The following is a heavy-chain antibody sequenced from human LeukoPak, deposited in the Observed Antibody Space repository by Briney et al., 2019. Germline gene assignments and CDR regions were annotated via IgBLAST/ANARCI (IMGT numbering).Heavy chain of an antibody. Sequence: QSGGSLRLSCAASGFTFSSYTGFWVRQAPGKGLEYVSAISNNGDNTYYADSVKGRFTISRDNSKNTLYLQMGSLRAEDMAVYYCARVNARDGFNFWGQGTLVTVSS. CDR3: ARVNARDGFNF. J-gene: IGHJ4*02. D-gene: IGHD5-24*01. CDR2: ISNNGDNT. CDR1: GFTFSSYT. V-gene: IGHV3-64*02.